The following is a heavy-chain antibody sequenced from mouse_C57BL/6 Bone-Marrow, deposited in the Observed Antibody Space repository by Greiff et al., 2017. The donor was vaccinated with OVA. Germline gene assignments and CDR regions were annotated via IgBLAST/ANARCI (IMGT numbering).Heavy chain of an antibody. J-gene: IGHJ4*01. CDR3: ARSGYDVGGYAMDY. CDR2: IYPRSGNT. V-gene: IGHV1-81*01. CDR1: GYTFTSYG. Sequence: QVQLQQSGAELARPGASVKLSCKASGYTFTSYGISWVKQRTGQGLEWIGEIYPRSGNTYYNEKFKGKATLTADKSSSTAYMELRSLTSEDSAVYYCARSGYDVGGYAMDYWGQGTSVTVSS. D-gene: IGHD2-2*01.